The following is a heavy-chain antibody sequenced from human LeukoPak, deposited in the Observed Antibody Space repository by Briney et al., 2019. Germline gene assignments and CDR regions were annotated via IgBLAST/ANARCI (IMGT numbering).Heavy chain of an antibody. CDR3: ARQERWLRNFDY. CDR1: GGSFSGYY. D-gene: IGHD5-24*01. Sequence: SETLSLTCAVYGGSFSGYYWSWIRQPPGQGLEWIGEINHSGSTNYNPSLKSRVTILVDTSKNQFSLKLSSVTAADTAVYYCARQERWLRNFDYWGQGTLVTVSS. V-gene: IGHV4-34*01. CDR2: INHSGST. J-gene: IGHJ4*02.